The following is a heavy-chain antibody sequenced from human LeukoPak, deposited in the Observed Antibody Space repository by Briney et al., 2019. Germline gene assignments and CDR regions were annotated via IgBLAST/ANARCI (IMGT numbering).Heavy chain of an antibody. Sequence: PGGSLRLSCAASGFTFSSYAMSWVRQAPGKGLEWVSSISGSGGSTYYADSVQGRFTISRDNSKNTLYLQMNSLRAEDTAVYYCAKGSGDSIDYFNNWGQGTLVTVSS. V-gene: IGHV3-23*01. CDR1: GFTFSSYA. J-gene: IGHJ4*02. CDR3: AKGSGDSIDYFNN. CDR2: ISGSGGST. D-gene: IGHD2-21*02.